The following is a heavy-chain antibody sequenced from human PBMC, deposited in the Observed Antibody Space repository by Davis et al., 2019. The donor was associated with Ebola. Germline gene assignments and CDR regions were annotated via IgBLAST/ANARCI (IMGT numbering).Heavy chain of an antibody. CDR3: ARDRHYSNYGGWDY. CDR2: IYYSGGT. Sequence: MPSETLSLTCIVSGGSISSYYWSWIRQPPGKGLEWIGYIYYSGGTNYNPSLKSRVTISVDTSKNQFSMKLSSVTAADTAVYYCARDRHYSNYGGWDYWGQGTLVTVSS. D-gene: IGHD4-11*01. V-gene: IGHV4-59*01. J-gene: IGHJ4*02. CDR1: GGSISSYY.